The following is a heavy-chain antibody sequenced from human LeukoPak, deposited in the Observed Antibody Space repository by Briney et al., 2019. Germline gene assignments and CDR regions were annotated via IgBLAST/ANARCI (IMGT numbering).Heavy chain of an antibody. J-gene: IGHJ4*02. CDR1: GYTLTGYY. Sequence: ASVKVSCKASGYTLTGYYMHWVRQAPGQGLEWMGWINPYSGDTIYAQKFQGRVTMTRGTSIRTAYMELSSLRSDDTAVYYCARVGDNTAYDYWGQGTLVTVSS. D-gene: IGHD3-3*01. V-gene: IGHV1-2*02. CDR3: ARVGDNTAYDY. CDR2: INPYSGDT.